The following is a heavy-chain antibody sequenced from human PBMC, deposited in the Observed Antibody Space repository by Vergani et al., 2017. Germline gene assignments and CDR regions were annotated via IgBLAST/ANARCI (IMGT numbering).Heavy chain of an antibody. Sequence: VQLVQSGAEVKKPGESLKISCKGSGYSFTSYWSWIRQPPGKGLEWIGEINHSGSTNYNPSLKSRVTISVDTSKNQFSLKLSSVTAADTAVYYCARGEMATVQYYFDYWGQGTLVTVSS. CDR2: INHSGST. CDR3: ARGEMATVQYYFDY. V-gene: IGHV4-34*01. J-gene: IGHJ4*02. D-gene: IGHD5-24*01. CDR1: GYSFTSY.